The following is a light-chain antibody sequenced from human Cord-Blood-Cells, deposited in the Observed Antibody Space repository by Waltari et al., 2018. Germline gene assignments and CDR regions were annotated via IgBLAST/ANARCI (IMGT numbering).Light chain of an antibody. CDR1: SRDVGGYNY. V-gene: IGLV2-14*01. J-gene: IGLJ2*01. CDR3: SSYTSSSTVV. Sequence: QSALTQPASVSGSPGQSVTISCTGTSRDVGGYNYVSWYQQHPVKAPKLMIYDVSNRPSGVSNRFSGSKSGNTASLTISGLQAEDESDYYCSSYTSSSTVVFGGGTKLTVL. CDR2: DVS.